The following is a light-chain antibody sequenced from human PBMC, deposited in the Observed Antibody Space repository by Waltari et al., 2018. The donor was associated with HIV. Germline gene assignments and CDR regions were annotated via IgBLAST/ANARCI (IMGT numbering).Light chain of an antibody. CDR2: WAS. V-gene: IGKV4-1*01. J-gene: IGKJ1*01. CDR3: QQYYSTPRT. CDR1: QSVLYRSNNKNY. Sequence: DIVMTQSPDSLAVSLGERATINCKSNQSVLYRSNNKNYLAWYQQKPGQPPKLLIYWASTRESGVPDRFSGSGSGTDFTLTISSLQAEDVAVYYCQQYYSTPRTFGQGTKVEIK.